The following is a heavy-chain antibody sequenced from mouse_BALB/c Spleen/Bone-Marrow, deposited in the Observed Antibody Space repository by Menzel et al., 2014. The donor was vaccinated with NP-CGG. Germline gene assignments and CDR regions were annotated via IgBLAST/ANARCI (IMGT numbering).Heavy chain of an antibody. V-gene: IGHV14-3*02. J-gene: IGHJ4*01. CDR2: IDPANGNT. CDR1: GFNIKDTY. Sequence: EVQLQQSGAELVKPGASVKLSRTASGFNIKDTYMHWVQQRPEQALEWIGRIDPANGNTKYDPKFQGKATITADTSSNTAYLQLSSLTSEDTAVYYCARYYYAMDYWGQGTSVTVSS. CDR3: ARYYYAMDY.